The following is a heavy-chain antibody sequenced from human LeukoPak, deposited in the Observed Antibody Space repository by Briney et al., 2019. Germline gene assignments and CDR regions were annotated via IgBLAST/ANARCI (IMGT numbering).Heavy chain of an antibody. V-gene: IGHV3-11*06. J-gene: IGHJ4*02. Sequence: GGSLRPSCAASGFTFRDYYMSWIRQAPGKGLEWVSYISSSSSYTNYADSVKGRFTISRDNAKNSLYLQMNSLRAEDTAVYYCARDGCSGGGCYWSLFDYWGQGTLVTVSS. D-gene: IGHD2-15*01. CDR1: GFTFRDYY. CDR2: ISSSSSYT. CDR3: ARDGCSGGGCYWSLFDY.